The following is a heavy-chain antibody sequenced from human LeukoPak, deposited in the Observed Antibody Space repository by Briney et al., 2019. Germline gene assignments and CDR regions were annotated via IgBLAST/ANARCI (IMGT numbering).Heavy chain of an antibody. CDR3: GRLSRTGISSGWYFFDY. CDR1: GFTFSDHY. D-gene: IGHD6-19*01. V-gene: IGHV3-72*01. CDR2: TTNKANSYTK. J-gene: IGHJ4*02. Sequence: GGSLRLSCAASGFTFSDHYIDWVRQAPGKGLEWVGRTTNKANSYTKKYAVAVKGSFTISRDDSKHSTYLQMRSLKIEDTAVYYCGRLSRTGISSGWYFFDYWGQGTLVTVSS.